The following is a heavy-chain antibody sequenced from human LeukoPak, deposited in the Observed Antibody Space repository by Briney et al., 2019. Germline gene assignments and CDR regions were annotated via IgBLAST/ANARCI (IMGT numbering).Heavy chain of an antibody. CDR1: GGSINIDY. CDR3: ARLGFCSKYRCLPDY. CDR2: IHYSGST. Sequence: PSETLSLTCTVSGGSINIDYWTWIPQPPGKGLEWIGYIHYSGSTNYSPSLRSRVTISVGTSKNQFSLRLSSVTAADTAVYYCARLGFCSKYRCLPDYWGQGTLVTVPS. V-gene: IGHV4-59*08. D-gene: IGHD4-11*01. J-gene: IGHJ4*02.